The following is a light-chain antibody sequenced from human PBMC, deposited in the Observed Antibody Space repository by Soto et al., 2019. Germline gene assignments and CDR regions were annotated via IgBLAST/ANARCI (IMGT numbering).Light chain of an antibody. Sequence: EIGMTQSPATLSVSPGERATPSCSASQSIGNNLAWYQHNPGKAPSLLLYGASTRASRVPVRFTGSWSNTEFSLTISRLQAEDFAVYYCQQYTNWPPWMFGQGT. V-gene: IGKV3-15*01. CDR3: QQYTNWPPWM. CDR2: GAS. J-gene: IGKJ1*01. CDR1: QSIGNN.